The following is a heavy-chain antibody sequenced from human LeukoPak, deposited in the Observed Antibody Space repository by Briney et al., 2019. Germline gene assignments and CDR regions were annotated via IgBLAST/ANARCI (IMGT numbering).Heavy chain of an antibody. D-gene: IGHD6-13*01. V-gene: IGHV4-39*01. Sequence: TSETLSLTCTVSGGSISSAAYYWGWVRQPPGKGLDWIGSIYYTGTTYYSPSLQTRATLSFGTSKNQFSLKLTSVTAADTAVYFCARRPIAAGNNWFDPWGQGTLVTVSS. CDR1: GGSISSAAYY. CDR3: ARRPIAAGNNWFDP. CDR2: IYYTGTT. J-gene: IGHJ5*02.